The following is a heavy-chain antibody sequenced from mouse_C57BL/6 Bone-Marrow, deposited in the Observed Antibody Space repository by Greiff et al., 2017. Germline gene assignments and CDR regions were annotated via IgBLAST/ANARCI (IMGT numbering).Heavy chain of an antibody. CDR1: GYTFTSYW. V-gene: IGHV1-74*01. CDR3: AIEGLWLRPYAMDY. Sequence: QVQLQQPGAELVKPGASVKVSCKASGYTFTSYWMHWVKQRPGQGLELIGRIHPSDSDTNYNQKFKGKATLTVDKSSSTAYMQLSSLTSEDSAVYYCAIEGLWLRPYAMDYWGQGTSVTVSS. J-gene: IGHJ4*01. D-gene: IGHD2-2*01. CDR2: IHPSDSDT.